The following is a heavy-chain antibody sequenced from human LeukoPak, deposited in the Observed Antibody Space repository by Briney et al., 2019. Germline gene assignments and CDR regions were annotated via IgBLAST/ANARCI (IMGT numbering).Heavy chain of an antibody. V-gene: IGHV3-49*03. J-gene: IGHJ4*02. Sequence: PGGSLRLSCTASGFTFGDHAMSWFRQAPGRGLEWVAFIGSKAYGATIQYAASVKGRFTISRDDSKSFAYLQMNSLKTEDTAVYYCSPNRGSGWPFDYWGQGTLVTVSS. D-gene: IGHD6-19*01. CDR3: SPNRGSGWPFDY. CDR1: GFTFGDHA. CDR2: IGSKAYGATI.